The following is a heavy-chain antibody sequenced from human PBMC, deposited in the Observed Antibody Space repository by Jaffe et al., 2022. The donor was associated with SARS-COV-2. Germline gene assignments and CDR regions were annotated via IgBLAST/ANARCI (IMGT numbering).Heavy chain of an antibody. Sequence: QVQLQQWGAGLLKPSETLSLTCAVYGGSFSGYYWSWIRQPPGKGLEWIGEINHSGSTNYNPSLKSRVTISVDTSKNQFSLKLSSVTAADTAVYYCASSGGIGSSGYYLDYWGQGTLVTVSS. CDR2: INHSGST. CDR3: ASSGGIGSSGYYLDY. J-gene: IGHJ4*02. V-gene: IGHV4-34*01. D-gene: IGHD3-22*01. CDR1: GGSFSGYY.